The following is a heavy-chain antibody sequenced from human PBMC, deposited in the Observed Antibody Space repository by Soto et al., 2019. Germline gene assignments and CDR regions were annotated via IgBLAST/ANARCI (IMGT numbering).Heavy chain of an antibody. Sequence: VAVISYDGSNKYYADSVQGRFTISRDNSKNTLYLQMNSLRPEDTAVYYCAKATALNYDFWSGGDYWGQGTLVTVSS. CDR3: AKATALNYDFWSGGDY. CDR2: ISYDGSNK. V-gene: IGHV3-30*18. J-gene: IGHJ4*02. D-gene: IGHD3-3*01.